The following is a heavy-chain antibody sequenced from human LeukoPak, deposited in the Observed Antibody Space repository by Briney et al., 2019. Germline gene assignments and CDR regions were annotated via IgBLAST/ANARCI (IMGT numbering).Heavy chain of an antibody. D-gene: IGHD2-21*02. V-gene: IGHV3-7*01. CDR1: GFTFSSYW. Sequence: PGGSLRLSCTASGFTFSSYWMSWVRQAPGKGLEWVANIKQDGSEKGYVDSVKGRFTISRDNPKNSLYLQMNSLRAEDTAVYYCARYCGGDCYGMDVWGQGTTVTVSS. J-gene: IGHJ6*02. CDR3: ARYCGGDCYGMDV. CDR2: IKQDGSEK.